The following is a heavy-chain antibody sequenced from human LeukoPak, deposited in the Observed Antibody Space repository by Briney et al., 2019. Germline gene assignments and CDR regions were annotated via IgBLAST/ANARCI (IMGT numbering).Heavy chain of an antibody. CDR1: GYTFTSYG. Sequence: ASVKVSCKASGYTFTSYGISWVRQAPGQGLEWMGWINPNSGGTNYAQKFQGRVTMTRDTSISTAYMELSRLRSDDTAVYYCARVPVDWFFDYWGQGTLVTVSS. D-gene: IGHD3-9*01. CDR2: INPNSGGT. V-gene: IGHV1-2*02. CDR3: ARVPVDWFFDY. J-gene: IGHJ4*02.